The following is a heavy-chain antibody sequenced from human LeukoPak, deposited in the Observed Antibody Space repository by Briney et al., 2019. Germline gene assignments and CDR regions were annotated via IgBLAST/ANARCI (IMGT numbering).Heavy chain of an antibody. Sequence: GGSLRLSCAASGFTFSSYWMSWVRQAPGKGLEWVANIKQDGSEKYYVDSVKGRFTISRDNAKNSLYLQMNSLRAEDTAVYYCATTYYYDSSGLWGAFDIWGQGTMVTVSS. D-gene: IGHD3-22*01. CDR3: ATTYYYDSSGLWGAFDI. CDR1: GFTFSSYW. J-gene: IGHJ3*02. V-gene: IGHV3-7*01. CDR2: IKQDGSEK.